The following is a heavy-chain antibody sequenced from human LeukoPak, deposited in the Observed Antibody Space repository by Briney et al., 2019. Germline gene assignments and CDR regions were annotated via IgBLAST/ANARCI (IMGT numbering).Heavy chain of an antibody. Sequence: GESLKISCKGSGYSFTSYWIGWVRQMPGKGLEWMGIIYPGDSDTRYSPSFQGQVTISADKSISTAYLQWSSLKASDTAMYYCARHAKYSSSSRVFDYWGQGTLVTVSS. J-gene: IGHJ4*02. D-gene: IGHD6-6*01. V-gene: IGHV5-51*01. CDR2: IYPGDSDT. CDR1: GYSFTSYW. CDR3: ARHAKYSSSSRVFDY.